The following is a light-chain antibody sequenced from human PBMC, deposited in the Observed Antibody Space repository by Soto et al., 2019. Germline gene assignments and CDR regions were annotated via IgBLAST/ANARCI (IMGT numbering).Light chain of an antibody. CDR1: QGISND. CDR2: AAA. V-gene: IGKV1-6*01. CDR3: LQDYSYPLS. Sequence: AIQMTQSPPSLSASVGDRVTITCRASQGISNDLGWYQQKPGKAPKLLIYAAATLQIGVPSTFRGSGSGTDFTFTISSLQPEDSATYYCLQDYSYPLSFGGGTKVEIK. J-gene: IGKJ4*01.